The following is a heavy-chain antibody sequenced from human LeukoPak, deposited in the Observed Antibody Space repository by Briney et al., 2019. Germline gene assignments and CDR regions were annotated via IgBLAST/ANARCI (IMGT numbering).Heavy chain of an antibody. D-gene: IGHD3-3*01. Sequence: GASVKVSCKASGYTYTSYSISWVRQAPGQGLEWMGWISAYNGNTNYAQKLQGRVTMTTDTSTSTAYMELRSLRSDDTAVYYCARFWSGPSYYYYGMDVWGQGTTVTVSS. V-gene: IGHV1-18*01. CDR2: ISAYNGNT. CDR3: ARFWSGPSYYYYGMDV. CDR1: GYTYTSYS. J-gene: IGHJ6*02.